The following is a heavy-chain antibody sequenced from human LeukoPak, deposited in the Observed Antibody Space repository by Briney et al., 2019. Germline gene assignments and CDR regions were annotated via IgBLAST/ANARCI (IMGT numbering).Heavy chain of an antibody. CDR2: TRNKANSYTT. Sequence: PGGSLRLSCAASGFTFSDHYMDWVRQAPGKGLEWVGRTRNKANSYTTEYAASVKGRFTISRDDSKNSLYPQMNSLKTEDTAVYYCARVVGSGSYYDYWGQGTLVTVSS. J-gene: IGHJ4*02. CDR3: ARVVGSGSYYDY. V-gene: IGHV3-72*01. D-gene: IGHD3-10*01. CDR1: GFTFSDHY.